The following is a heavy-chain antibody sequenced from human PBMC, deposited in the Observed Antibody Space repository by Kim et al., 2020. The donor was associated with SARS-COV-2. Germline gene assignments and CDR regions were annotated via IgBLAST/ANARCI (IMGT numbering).Heavy chain of an antibody. D-gene: IGHD6-19*01. V-gene: IGHV6-1*01. Sequence: AQSVKGRITINPHTSKNQFSLQLNSVTPEDTAVYYCARDRQRAGTGVDYWGQGTLVTVSS. CDR3: ARDRQRAGTGVDY. J-gene: IGHJ4*02.